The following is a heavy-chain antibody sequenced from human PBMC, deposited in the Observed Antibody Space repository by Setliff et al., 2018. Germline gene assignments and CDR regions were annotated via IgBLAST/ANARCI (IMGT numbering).Heavy chain of an antibody. Sequence: GASVKVSCKASGGTFAITWVRQAPGQGLEWMGGTIPTLPLPNYAVKFQGRITITAYKSTSTAYMELSSLRSDDTAVYYCARDAITGTTRKYYYYMDVWGQGTTVTVSS. CDR3: ARDAITGTTRKYYYYMDV. D-gene: IGHD1-7*01. V-gene: IGHV1-69*10. CDR2: TIPTLPLP. CDR1: GGTFA. J-gene: IGHJ6*03.